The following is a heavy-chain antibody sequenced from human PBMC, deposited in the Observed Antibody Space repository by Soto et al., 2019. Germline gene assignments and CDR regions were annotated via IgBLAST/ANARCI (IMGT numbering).Heavy chain of an antibody. CDR2: IYYSGST. V-gene: IGHV4-61*01. D-gene: IGHD6-19*01. J-gene: IGHJ4*02. CDR1: GGSVSSGSYY. Sequence: SATLSLTCTVSGGSVSSGSYYWSWIRQPPGKGLEWIGYIYYSGSTNYNPSLKSRVTISVDTSKNQFSLKLSSVTAADTAVYYCASYSSGWYYYFDYWGQGTLVTVSS. CDR3: ASYSSGWYYYFDY.